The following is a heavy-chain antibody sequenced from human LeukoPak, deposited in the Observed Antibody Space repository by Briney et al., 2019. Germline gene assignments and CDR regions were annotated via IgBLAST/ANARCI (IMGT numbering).Heavy chain of an antibody. CDR1: GFTVRSNY. CDR2: IFSGGTT. Sequence: PGGFLRLSCAASGFTVRSNYMSWVRRAPGKGLEWVSVIFSGGTTYYADSLKGRFTISRDNSKNTLYLQMNSLRAEDTAVYYCARGGDYGDLVREYYFDYWGQGTLVTVSS. CDR3: ARGGDYGDLVREYYFDY. V-gene: IGHV3-53*01. D-gene: IGHD4-17*01. J-gene: IGHJ4*02.